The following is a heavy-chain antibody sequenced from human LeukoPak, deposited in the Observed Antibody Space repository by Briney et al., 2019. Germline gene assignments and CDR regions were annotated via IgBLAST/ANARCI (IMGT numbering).Heavy chain of an antibody. V-gene: IGHV1-18*01. CDR1: GYTFTSYG. D-gene: IGHD3-16*01. Sequence: VKVSCKASGYTFTSYGISWVRQAPGQGLEWMGWISAYNGNTNYAQNLQGRVTMTTDTSTGTAYMELRSLRSDDTAVYYCARDSGGRGHFDLWGQGTLVTVSS. CDR2: ISAYNGNT. CDR3: ARDSGGRGHFDL. J-gene: IGHJ4*02.